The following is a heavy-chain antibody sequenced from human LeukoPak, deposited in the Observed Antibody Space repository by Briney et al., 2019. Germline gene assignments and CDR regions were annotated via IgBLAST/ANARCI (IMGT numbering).Heavy chain of an antibody. Sequence: GGSLRLSCAASGFTVSSNYMSRVRQAPGKGLEWVSVIYSGGSTYYADSVKGRFTISRDDSKNTLYLQMNSLRAEDTAVYYCASPATNYDFWSGYFLGPMDVWGQGTTVTVSS. V-gene: IGHV3-66*01. CDR3: ASPATNYDFWSGYFLGPMDV. CDR2: IYSGGST. J-gene: IGHJ6*02. D-gene: IGHD3-3*01. CDR1: GFTVSSNY.